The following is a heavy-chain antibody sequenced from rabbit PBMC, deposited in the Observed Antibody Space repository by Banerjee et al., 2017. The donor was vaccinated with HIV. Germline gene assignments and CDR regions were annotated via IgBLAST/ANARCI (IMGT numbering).Heavy chain of an antibody. D-gene: IGHD7-1*01. V-gene: IGHV1S43*01. CDR1: GIDFSSSYY. J-gene: IGHJ3*01. Sequence: QQQLEESGGGLVKPGGTLTLTCKASGIDFSSSYYMCWVRQAPGKGLEWIGYINTGSVSTWYASWAKGRFTISRSTSLNTVTLQMTSLTAADTATYFCAKGPTGYGVGTSDLWGPGTLVTVS. CDR2: INTGSVST. CDR3: AKGPTGYGVGTSDL.